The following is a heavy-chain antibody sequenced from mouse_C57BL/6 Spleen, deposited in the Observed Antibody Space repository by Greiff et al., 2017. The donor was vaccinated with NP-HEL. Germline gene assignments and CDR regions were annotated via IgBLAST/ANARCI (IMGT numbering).Heavy chain of an antibody. CDR2: IDPETGGT. D-gene: IGHD1-1*01. CDR3: TRMRLDTIVATDDY. CDR1: GYTFTDYE. V-gene: IGHV1-15*01. J-gene: IGHJ2*01. Sequence: QVQLQESGAELVRPGASVTLSCKASGYTFTDYEMHWVKQTPVHGLEWIGAIDPETGGTAYNQKFKGKAILTADKSSSTAYIELRSLTSEDSAVYYCTRMRLDTIVATDDYWGQGTTLTVSS.